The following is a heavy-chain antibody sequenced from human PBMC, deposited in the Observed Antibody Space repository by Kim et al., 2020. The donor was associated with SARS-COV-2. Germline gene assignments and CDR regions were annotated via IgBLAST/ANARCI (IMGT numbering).Heavy chain of an antibody. CDR2: IYYSGST. CDR3: ARDMRDRQGGFDY. D-gene: IGHD2-15*01. V-gene: IGHV4-59*01. Sequence: SETLSLTCTVSGGSISSYYWSWIRQPPGKGLEWIGYIYYSGSTNYNPSLKSRVTISVDTSKNQFSLKLSSVTAADTAVYYCARDMRDRQGGFDYWGQGTLVTVSS. J-gene: IGHJ4*02. CDR1: GGSISSYY.